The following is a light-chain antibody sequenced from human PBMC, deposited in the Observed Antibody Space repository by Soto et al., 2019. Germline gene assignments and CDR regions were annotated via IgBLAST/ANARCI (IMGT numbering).Light chain of an antibody. V-gene: IGKV3-11*01. CDR2: DAS. CDR3: HQRQYWPPFT. J-gene: IGKJ5*01. CDR1: LSVSVY. Sequence: VVLTQSPATLSLSPGERATLSCRTSLSVSVYLDWYQQKPGQAPRLLISDASNRATGIPARFSGSGSGTDFPLTISSLEPEDFAVYYCHQRQYWPPFTFGQGTRLEIK.